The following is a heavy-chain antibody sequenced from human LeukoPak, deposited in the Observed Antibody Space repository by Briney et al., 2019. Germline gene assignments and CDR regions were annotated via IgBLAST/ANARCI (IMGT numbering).Heavy chain of an antibody. CDR3: ARTSSWYFFDY. Sequence: SETLSLTCAVYGGSFSGYYWSWIRQPPGRGLEWIGEINHSGSTNYNPSLKSRVTISVDTSKNQFSLKLSSVTAADTAVYYCARTSSWYFFDYWGQGTLVTVSS. D-gene: IGHD6-13*01. CDR1: GGSFSGYY. V-gene: IGHV4-34*01. J-gene: IGHJ4*02. CDR2: INHSGST.